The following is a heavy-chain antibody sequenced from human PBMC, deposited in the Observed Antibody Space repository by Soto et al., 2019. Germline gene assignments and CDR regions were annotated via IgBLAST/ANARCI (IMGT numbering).Heavy chain of an antibody. V-gene: IGHV3-66*01. J-gene: IGHJ1*01. CDR3: AKVGDSSGYAKYFQH. D-gene: IGHD3-22*01. Sequence: PGGSLRLSCAASGFTVSTNYMSWVRQAPGKGLEWVSIIYTAGSTYYADSVRGRFTISRDNSKNTLYLQMTSLRAEDTAVYYCAKVGDSSGYAKYFQHWGQGTLVTSPQ. CDR2: IYTAGST. CDR1: GFTVSTNY.